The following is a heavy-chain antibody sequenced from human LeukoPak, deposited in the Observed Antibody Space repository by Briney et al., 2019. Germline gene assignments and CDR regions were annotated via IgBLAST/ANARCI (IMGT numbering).Heavy chain of an antibody. CDR1: GGSMNSYY. D-gene: IGHD6-6*01. V-gene: IGHV4-59*08. CDR2: IYYSGST. J-gene: IGHJ4*02. Sequence: PADTLSLTCSLSGGSMNSYYSRWIRQPPRKGLEGIGYIYYSGSTNNNPHPKTRVTISVDTSKNQFSLKLSSVTAAGTAVYYCARHAEDSSSSAGEYYFDYWGQGTLVTVSS. CDR3: ARHAEDSSSSAGEYYFDY.